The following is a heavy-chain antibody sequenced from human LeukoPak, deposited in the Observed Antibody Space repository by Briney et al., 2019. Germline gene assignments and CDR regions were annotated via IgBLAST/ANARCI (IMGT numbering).Heavy chain of an antibody. CDR2: IYSGGST. V-gene: IGHV3-53*05. J-gene: IGHJ6*03. CDR1: GFTVSNNY. Sequence: GGSLRLSCAASGFTVSNNYMSWVRQAPGKGLEWVSLIYSGGSTYYADSVKGRFTISRDNSKNTLYLQMNSLRSEDTAVYYCAGAYQLLHRWGYYYYMDVWGKGTTVTVSS. D-gene: IGHD2-2*01. CDR3: AGAYQLLHRWGYYYYMDV.